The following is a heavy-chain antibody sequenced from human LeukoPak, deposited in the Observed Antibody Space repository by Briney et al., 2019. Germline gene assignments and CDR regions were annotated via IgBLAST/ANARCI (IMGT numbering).Heavy chain of an antibody. V-gene: IGHV4-34*01. J-gene: IGHJ4*02. CDR2: INHRGST. CDR3: ASHRGWFVFDY. CDR1: GGSFSGYY. Sequence: SDTLSLTCAVDGGSFSGYYWRWIRQPPGKGLEWIGEINHRGSTNYNPSLKSRVTISVDTSKNQFSLKLSSVTAADTAVYYCASHRGWFVFDYWGQGTLVTVSS. D-gene: IGHD6-19*01.